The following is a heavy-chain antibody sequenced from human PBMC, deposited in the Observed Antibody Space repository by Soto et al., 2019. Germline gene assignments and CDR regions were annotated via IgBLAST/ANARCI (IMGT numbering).Heavy chain of an antibody. CDR3: ARGGDYYYGMDV. CDR2: MWYDGSNK. V-gene: IGHV3-33*01. J-gene: IGHJ6*02. Sequence: QVQLVESGGGVVQPGRSLRLSCAASGFTFSSYGMHWVRQAPGKGLEWVAVMWYDGSNKYYADSVKGRFTISRDNSKNTLYLQMNSLRAEDTAVYYCARGGDYYYGMDVWGQGTTVTVSS. CDR1: GFTFSSYG.